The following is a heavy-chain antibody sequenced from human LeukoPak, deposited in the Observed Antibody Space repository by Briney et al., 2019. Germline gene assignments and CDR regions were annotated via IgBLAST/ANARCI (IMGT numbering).Heavy chain of an antibody. Sequence: GGSLRLSCAASGFTFSSYAMHWVRQAPGKGLEWVSAISGSGGSTYYADSVKGRFTISRDNSKNTLYLQMNSLRAEDTAVYYCAKDEAIVSYSSSWYNLDYWGQGTLVTVSS. CDR3: AKDEAIVSYSSSWYNLDY. CDR2: ISGSGGST. J-gene: IGHJ4*02. CDR1: GFTFSSYA. D-gene: IGHD6-13*01. V-gene: IGHV3-23*01.